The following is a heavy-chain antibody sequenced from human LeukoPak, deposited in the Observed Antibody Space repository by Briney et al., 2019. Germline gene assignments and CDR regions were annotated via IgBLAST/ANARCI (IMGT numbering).Heavy chain of an antibody. CDR1: GFTFSSYG. CDR2: IRYDGSNK. CDR3: AKDIGGYCSGGSCYYYYYYMDV. J-gene: IGHJ6*03. Sequence: PGGSLRLSCAASGFTFSSYGMHWVRQAPGKGLEWVAFIRYDGSNKYYADSVKGRFTISRDNSKNTLYLQMNSLRAEDTAVYYCAKDIGGYCSGGSCYYYYYYMDVWGKGTTVTISS. D-gene: IGHD2-15*01. V-gene: IGHV3-30*02.